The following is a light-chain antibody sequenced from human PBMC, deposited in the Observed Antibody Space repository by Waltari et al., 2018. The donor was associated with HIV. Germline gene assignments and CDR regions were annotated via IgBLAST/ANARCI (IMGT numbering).Light chain of an antibody. CDR1: QNIGDN. Sequence: DIVLTQSPRLLSLSPGERTTISCRASQNIGDNLAWFRQKVGQPPRLLIYGASNRATGVPDRFTASGSGRDFSLIISRLEPEDFAVYYCQQYDESPVTFGPGTKVEF. J-gene: IGKJ1*01. CDR2: GAS. V-gene: IGKV3-20*01. CDR3: QQYDESPVT.